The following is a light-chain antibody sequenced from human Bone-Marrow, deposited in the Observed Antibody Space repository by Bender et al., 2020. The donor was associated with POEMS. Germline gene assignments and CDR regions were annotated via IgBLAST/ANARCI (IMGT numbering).Light chain of an antibody. CDR1: NLGNRY. CDR3: QAWDSSTAV. V-gene: IGLV3-1*01. J-gene: IGLJ1*01. Sequence: SYGLTQPPSVSVSPGQTATITCSGDNLGNRYACWYQQRPGQSPVLVIYQDNKRPSGIPERFSGSNSGNTATLTVSGTQAMDEADYYCQAWDSSTAVFGTGTKVTVL. CDR2: QDN.